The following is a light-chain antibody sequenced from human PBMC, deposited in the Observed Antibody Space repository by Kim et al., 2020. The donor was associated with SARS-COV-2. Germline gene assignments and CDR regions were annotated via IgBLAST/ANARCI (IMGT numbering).Light chain of an antibody. J-gene: IGKJ1*01. Sequence: EIVLTQSPGTLSLSTGESATLSCRASQSVSNGYLAWYQQKPGQAPRLLMYGVSSRATGVPDRFSGSGSETDFTLTISRLEPDAFAVYYWQQYHRATGKFGQGTKVGNK. CDR2: GVS. V-gene: IGKV3-20*01. CDR3: QQYHRATGK. CDR1: QSVSNGY.